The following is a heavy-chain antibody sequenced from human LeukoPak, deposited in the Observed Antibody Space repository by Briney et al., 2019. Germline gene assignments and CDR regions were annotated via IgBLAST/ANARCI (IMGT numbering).Heavy chain of an antibody. V-gene: IGHV4-31*03. CDR3: ARERGRENCSGGGCYYFDL. D-gene: IGHD2-15*01. CDR2: VSYSGST. Sequence: SETLSLTCTVSGGPISSGGYYWSWISQRPGKGLEWIGYVSYSGSTYYNWSLRSRITISADTSKNRFSLKLSSVTAADTAVYFCARERGRENCSGGGCYYFDLWGQGTLVIVSS. J-gene: IGHJ4*02. CDR1: GGPISSGGYY.